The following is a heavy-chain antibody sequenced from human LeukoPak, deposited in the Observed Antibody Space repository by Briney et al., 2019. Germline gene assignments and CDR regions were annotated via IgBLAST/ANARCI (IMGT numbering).Heavy chain of an antibody. V-gene: IGHV4-59*01. CDR2: IYYSGST. D-gene: IGHD1-26*01. Sequence: SETLSLTCTVSGGSISSYYWSWIRQPPGQGLEWIGYIYYSGSTNYNPSLKSRVTISVDASKNQFSLKLSSVTAADTAVYYCARGGTTHDYWGQGTLVTVSS. CDR1: GGSISSYY. J-gene: IGHJ4*02. CDR3: ARGGTTHDY.